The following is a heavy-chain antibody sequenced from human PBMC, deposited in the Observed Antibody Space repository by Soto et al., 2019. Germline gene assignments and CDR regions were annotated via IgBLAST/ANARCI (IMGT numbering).Heavy chain of an antibody. D-gene: IGHD2-8*02. J-gene: IGHJ4*02. Sequence: QVQLVESGGGVVQPGRSLRLSCVASGFTFSSCAMHWVRQVPGKGLEWLAVVTHDGTLYPYADSVKGRFSISRDNSRKTLYIQMNGLRPEDTAVYYCVKDRSDTWSFDYWGQGTLVTVSS. CDR2: VTHDGTLY. CDR3: VKDRSDTWSFDY. V-gene: IGHV3-30*18. CDR1: GFTFSSCA.